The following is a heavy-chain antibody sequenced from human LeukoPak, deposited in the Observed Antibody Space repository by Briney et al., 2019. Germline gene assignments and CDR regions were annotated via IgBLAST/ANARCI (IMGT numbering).Heavy chain of an antibody. D-gene: IGHD4-17*01. CDR3: AKVLRGLGYYGDYSD. Sequence: GGSLRLSCAASGFTFSSYAMTWVRQAPGKGLEWVSSISGSGGSTYYADSVKGRFTISKSNSKNTVYLQMNSLRAEDTAVYYCAKVLRGLGYYGDYSDWGQGTLVTVSS. V-gene: IGHV3-23*01. J-gene: IGHJ4*02. CDR1: GFTFSSYA. CDR2: ISGSGGST.